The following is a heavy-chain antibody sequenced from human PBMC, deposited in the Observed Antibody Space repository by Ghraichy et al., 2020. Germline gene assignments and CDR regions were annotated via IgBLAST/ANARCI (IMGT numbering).Heavy chain of an antibody. CDR1: GGSLSSGDNY. Sequence: SETLSLTCTVSGGSLSSGDNYWSWIRHLPGKGLEWIGYISYSGSTHYNPSLKSLPTISVDTSKNQFSLTLNSVTAADTAVYYCAGGGGDSSGPHAFDIWGQGTVVTVSS. D-gene: IGHD3-22*01. CDR2: ISYSGST. CDR3: AGGGGDSSGPHAFDI. J-gene: IGHJ3*02. V-gene: IGHV4-31*01.